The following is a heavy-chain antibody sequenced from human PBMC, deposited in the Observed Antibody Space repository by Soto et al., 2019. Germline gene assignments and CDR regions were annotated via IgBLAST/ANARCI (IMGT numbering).Heavy chain of an antibody. CDR1: GYTLTELS. D-gene: IGHD3-3*01. V-gene: IGHV1-24*01. Sequence: ASVKVSCKVSGYTLTELSMHWVRQAPGKGLEWMGGFDPEDGETIYAQKFQGRVTMTEDTSTDTAYTELSSLRSEDTAVYYCATGPPHPYDFWSGYLKPYYFDYWGQGTLVTVSS. J-gene: IGHJ4*02. CDR2: FDPEDGET. CDR3: ATGPPHPYDFWSGYLKPYYFDY.